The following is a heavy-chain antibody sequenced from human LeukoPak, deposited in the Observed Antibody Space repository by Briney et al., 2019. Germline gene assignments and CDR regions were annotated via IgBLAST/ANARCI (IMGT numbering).Heavy chain of an antibody. Sequence: PGGSLRLSCAASGFTFNSYSMTWVRQAPGKGLEWISYISGSSSTIYYADSVKGRSTISRDNAENSLYLQMNSLRDEDTAVYYCARDHSSGWADFDYWGQGTLVTVSS. V-gene: IGHV3-48*02. CDR2: ISGSSSTI. J-gene: IGHJ4*02. CDR1: GFTFNSYS. CDR3: ARDHSSGWADFDY. D-gene: IGHD6-19*01.